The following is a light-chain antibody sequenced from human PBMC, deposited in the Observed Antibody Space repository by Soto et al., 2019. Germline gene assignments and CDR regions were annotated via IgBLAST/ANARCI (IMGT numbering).Light chain of an antibody. J-gene: IGKJ1*01. Sequence: EIVLTQSPGTLSLSPGERATLSCRASQSVSSSYLAWYQQKPGQAPRLLIYDTSSRATGIPDRFSGSGSGTDFTLAISRLEPEDFAVYYCQQCGSSPSLGXGTKVDIK. CDR1: QSVSSSY. CDR2: DTS. V-gene: IGKV3-20*01. CDR3: QQCGSSPS.